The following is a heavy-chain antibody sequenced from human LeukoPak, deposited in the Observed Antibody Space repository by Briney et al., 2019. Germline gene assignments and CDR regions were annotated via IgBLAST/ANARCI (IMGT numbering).Heavy chain of an antibody. CDR1: GGSISSSSYY. D-gene: IGHD3-22*01. CDR2: IYYSGST. CDR3: AAPYYYDSKDAFDI. Sequence: SETLSLTCTVSGGSISSSSYYWGWIRQPPGKGLEWIGSIYYSGSTYYNPSLESRVTISVDTSKNQFSLKLSSVTAADTAVYYCAAPYYYDSKDAFDIWGQGTMVTVSS. J-gene: IGHJ3*02. V-gene: IGHV4-39*07.